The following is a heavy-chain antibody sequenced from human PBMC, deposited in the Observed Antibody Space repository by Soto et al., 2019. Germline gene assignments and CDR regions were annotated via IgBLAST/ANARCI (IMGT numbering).Heavy chain of an antibody. Sequence: ASVKVSCKASGYTFTSYDINWVRQATGQGLEWMGGMNPNGGNADYAQKFQGRVTITRDKSMSTAYMELSSLRSEDTAVYYCARADGYNDPPDYWGQGTLVTVSS. CDR2: MNPNGGNA. V-gene: IGHV1-8*01. J-gene: IGHJ4*02. CDR3: ARADGYNDPPDY. D-gene: IGHD5-12*01. CDR1: GYTFTSYD.